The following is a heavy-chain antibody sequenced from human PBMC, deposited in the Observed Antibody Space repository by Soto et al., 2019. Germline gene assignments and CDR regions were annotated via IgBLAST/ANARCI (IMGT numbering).Heavy chain of an antibody. CDR1: GGSISSYY. CDR2: IYYSGST. Sequence: PSETLSLTCTVSGGSISSYYWSWIRQPPGKGLEWIGYIYYSGSTNYNPSLKSRVTISVDTSKNQFSLKLSSVTAADTAVYYCPRWVSGWNDVPIYFDYWGQGTLVTVSS. J-gene: IGHJ4*02. CDR3: PRWVSGWNDVPIYFDY. V-gene: IGHV4-59*01. D-gene: IGHD1-1*01.